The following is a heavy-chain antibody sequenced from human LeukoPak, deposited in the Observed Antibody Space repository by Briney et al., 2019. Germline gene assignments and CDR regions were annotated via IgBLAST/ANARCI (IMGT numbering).Heavy chain of an antibody. Sequence: SETLSLTCTVSGGSITSDGYYWSWIRQHPGKGLEWIGYIYYSGSTYYIPSLKSRLTISVDTSKNQFSLKLTSVTAADTAVYYCAREGSQYVYDYYGSGSYFPRFDPWGQGTLVTVSS. CDR2: IYYSGST. J-gene: IGHJ5*02. V-gene: IGHV4-31*03. CDR3: AREGSQYVYDYYGSGSYFPRFDP. D-gene: IGHD3-10*01. CDR1: GGSITSDGYY.